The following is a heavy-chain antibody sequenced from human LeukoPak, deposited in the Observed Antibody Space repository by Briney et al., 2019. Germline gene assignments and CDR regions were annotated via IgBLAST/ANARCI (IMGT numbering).Heavy chain of an antibody. Sequence: PSETLFVTCTVSGGSISGYTWSWIRQPAGKGLEWIGRIYASGSTNYNPSLQGRVTMSVDTSRGQFFLMVHSVTAADTAVYYCAREVVGATAFAYWGPGTVVTASS. CDR1: GGSISGYT. CDR3: AREVVGATAFAY. D-gene: IGHD1-26*01. CDR2: IYASGST. V-gene: IGHV4-4*07. J-gene: IGHJ4*02.